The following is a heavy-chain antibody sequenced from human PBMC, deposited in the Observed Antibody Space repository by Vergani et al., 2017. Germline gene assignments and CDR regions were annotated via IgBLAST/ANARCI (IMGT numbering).Heavy chain of an antibody. CDR3: AKDLDYGDLYYFDY. D-gene: IGHD4-17*01. J-gene: IGHJ4*02. CDR2: ISSSSSYI. V-gene: IGHV3-21*04. CDR1: GFTFSSYS. Sequence: VQLVESGGGVVQPGRSLRLSCAASGFTFSSYSMNWVRQAPGKGLEWVSSISSSSSYIYYADSVKGRFTISRDNAKNSLYLQMNSLRAEDTAVYYCAKDLDYGDLYYFDYWGQGTLVTVSS.